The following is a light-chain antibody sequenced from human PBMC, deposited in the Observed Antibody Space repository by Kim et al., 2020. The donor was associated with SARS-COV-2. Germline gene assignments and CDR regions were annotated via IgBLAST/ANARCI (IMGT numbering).Light chain of an antibody. CDR2: DAS. V-gene: IGKV3-11*01. J-gene: IGKJ2*01. Sequence: EIVLTHSPATLSLSPGERATLSCRASQSVSSYLAWYQQKPGQAPRLLIYDASNRATGIPARFSGSGSGTDFTLTISSLEPEDFAVYYCQQRSNWPLMYTFGQGTKLEI. CDR3: QQRSNWPLMYT. CDR1: QSVSSY.